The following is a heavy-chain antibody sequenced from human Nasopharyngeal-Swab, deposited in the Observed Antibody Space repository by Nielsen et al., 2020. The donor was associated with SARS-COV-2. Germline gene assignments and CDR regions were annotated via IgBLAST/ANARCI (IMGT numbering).Heavy chain of an antibody. Sequence: GESLKISCAASGFTVSSNYMSWVRQAPGKGLEWVSVIYSGGSTYYADSVKGRFTISRDNSKNTLYLQMNSLRAEGTAVYYCAKDNYYYESGGYYRIFDYWGQGTLVTVSS. V-gene: IGHV3-53*01. CDR1: GFTVSSNY. J-gene: IGHJ4*02. D-gene: IGHD3-22*01. CDR2: IYSGGST. CDR3: AKDNYYYESGGYYRIFDY.